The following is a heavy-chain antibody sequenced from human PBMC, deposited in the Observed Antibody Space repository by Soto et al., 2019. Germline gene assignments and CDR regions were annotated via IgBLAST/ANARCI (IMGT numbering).Heavy chain of an antibody. V-gene: IGHV4-59*01. Sequence: QVQLQESGPGLVKPSETLSLTCTVSGGSISSYYWSWIRQPPGKGLEWIGYIYYSGSTNYNPSLKSRVTISVDTSKNQFSLKLSSVTAADTAVYYCARDRGIAAAGSNYYYYGMDVWGQGTTVTVSS. CDR2: IYYSGST. D-gene: IGHD6-13*01. J-gene: IGHJ6*02. CDR1: GGSISSYY. CDR3: ARDRGIAAAGSNYYYYGMDV.